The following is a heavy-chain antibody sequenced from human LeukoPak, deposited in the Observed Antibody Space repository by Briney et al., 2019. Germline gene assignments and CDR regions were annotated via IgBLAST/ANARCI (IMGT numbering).Heavy chain of an antibody. V-gene: IGHV3-23*01. CDR3: AKDSLRFLEWLFGNFDY. Sequence: SGGSLRLSCAASGFTFSTYAVNWVRQAPGKGLEWVSAISGSGGSTYYADSVKGRFTISRDNSKNTLYLQMNSLRAEDTAVYYCAKDSLRFLEWLFGNFDYWGQGTLVTVSS. CDR1: GFTFSTYA. D-gene: IGHD3-3*01. CDR2: ISGSGGST. J-gene: IGHJ4*02.